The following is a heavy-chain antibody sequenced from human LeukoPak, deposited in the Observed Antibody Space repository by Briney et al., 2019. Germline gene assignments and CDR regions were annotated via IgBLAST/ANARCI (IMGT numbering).Heavy chain of an antibody. J-gene: IGHJ4*02. V-gene: IGHV4-4*09. D-gene: IGHD5-12*01. CDR1: GGSISSYY. Sequence: SETLSLTCTVSGGSISSYYWNWIRQPPGKGLEWIGYIYTSGTTNYNPSLKSRVTISVDTSKNQFSLKLSSMIAADTAVYYCTRDSGYKFDFWGQGTLVMVSS. CDR3: TRDSGYKFDF. CDR2: IYTSGTT.